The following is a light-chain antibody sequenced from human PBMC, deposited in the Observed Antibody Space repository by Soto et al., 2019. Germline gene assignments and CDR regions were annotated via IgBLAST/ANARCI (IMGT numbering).Light chain of an antibody. J-gene: IGLJ1*01. CDR3: SSYTSSRAYV. CDR2: EVS. Sequence: LTQPASVSGSPGQSITISCTGTSSNVGGYNYVSWYQQQSGKAPKLMIHEVSNRPSGVSSRFSGSKSGNTASLTISGLQAEDEADYYCSSYTSSRAYVFGIGTKVTVL. CDR1: SSNVGGYNY. V-gene: IGLV2-14*01.